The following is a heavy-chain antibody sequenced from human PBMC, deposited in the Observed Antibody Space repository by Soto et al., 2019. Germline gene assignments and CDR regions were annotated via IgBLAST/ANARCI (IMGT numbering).Heavy chain of an antibody. CDR2: INHSGST. V-gene: IGHV4-34*01. CDR1: GGSFSGYY. J-gene: IGHJ4*02. D-gene: IGHD5-18*01. Sequence: QVQLQQWGAGLLKPSETLSLTCAVYGGSFSGYYWSWIRQPPGKGLEWIGEINHSGSTNYNPSLKSRVTISVDTSKNQLSLKLSSVTAADTAVYYCARGGVGYTFDYWGQGTLVTVSS. CDR3: ARGGVGYTFDY.